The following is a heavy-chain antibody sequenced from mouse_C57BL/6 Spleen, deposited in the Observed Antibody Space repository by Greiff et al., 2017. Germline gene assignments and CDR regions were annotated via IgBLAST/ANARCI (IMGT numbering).Heavy chain of an antibody. CDR3: ARSHGSSPDY. Sequence: QVQLQQSGAELVKPGASVKLSCKASGYTFTSYWMHWVKQRPGQGLEWIGMIYPNSGSTNYNEKFKSKATLTVDKSSSTAYMQLSSLTSEDSAVYYCARSHGSSPDYWGQGTTLTVSS. V-gene: IGHV1-64*01. J-gene: IGHJ2*01. CDR2: IYPNSGST. D-gene: IGHD1-1*01. CDR1: GYTFTSYW.